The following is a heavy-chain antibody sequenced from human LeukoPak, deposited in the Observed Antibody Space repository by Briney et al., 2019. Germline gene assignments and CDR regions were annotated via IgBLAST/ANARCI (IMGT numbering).Heavy chain of an antibody. Sequence: SETPSLTCTVSGGSISSGSYYWSWIRQPAGKGLEWTGRIYTSGSTNYNPSLKSRVTISVDTSKNQFSLKLSSVTAADTAVYYCATGGSGSYLFDYWGQGTLVTVSS. CDR3: ATGGSGSYLFDY. D-gene: IGHD3-10*01. CDR2: IYTSGST. V-gene: IGHV4-61*02. J-gene: IGHJ4*02. CDR1: GGSISSGSYY.